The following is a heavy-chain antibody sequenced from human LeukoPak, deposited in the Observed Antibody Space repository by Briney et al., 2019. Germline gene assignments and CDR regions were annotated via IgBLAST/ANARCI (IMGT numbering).Heavy chain of an antibody. D-gene: IGHD7-27*01. Sequence: GGSLRLSCAASGLTFSNYWMNWVRQAPGKGLEWVSGINWNGGSTAYADSVKGRFTISRDNAKKSLYLQMNSLRGEDTALYYCAREYAALGFDIWGQGTMVTVSS. V-gene: IGHV3-20*04. CDR3: AREYAALGFDI. CDR2: INWNGGST. CDR1: GLTFSNYW. J-gene: IGHJ3*02.